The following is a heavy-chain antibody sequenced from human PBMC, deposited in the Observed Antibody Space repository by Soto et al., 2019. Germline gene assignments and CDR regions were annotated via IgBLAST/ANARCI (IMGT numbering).Heavy chain of an antibody. CDR1: GYTFTSYG. CDR2: ISAYNGNT. V-gene: IGHV1-18*01. D-gene: IGHD2-15*01. J-gene: IGHJ3*02. CDR3: ARYFGYCSGGSCSYAFDI. Sequence: AASVKVSCKASGYTFTSYGISWVRQAPGQGLEWMGWISAYNGNTNYAQKLQGRVTMTTDTSTSTAYMELRSLRSDDTAVYYCARYFGYCSGGSCSYAFDIWGQGTMVTVS.